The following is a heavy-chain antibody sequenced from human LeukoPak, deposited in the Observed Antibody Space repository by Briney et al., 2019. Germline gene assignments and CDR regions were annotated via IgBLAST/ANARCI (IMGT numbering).Heavy chain of an antibody. J-gene: IGHJ6*02. D-gene: IGHD6-13*01. CDR2: MSPNSGNT. CDR3: ARESIAAAGTTISYYYGMDV. Sequence: ASVKVSCKASGYTFTSYDINWVRQATGQGLEWMGWMSPNSGNTGYAQKFQGRVTMTRNTSISTAYMELSSLRSEDTAVYYCARESIAAAGTTISYYYGMDVWGQGTTVTVSS. CDR1: GYTFTSYD. V-gene: IGHV1-8*01.